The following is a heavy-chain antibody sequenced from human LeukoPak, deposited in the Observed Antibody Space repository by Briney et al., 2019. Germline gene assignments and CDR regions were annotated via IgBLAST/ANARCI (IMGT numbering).Heavy chain of an antibody. Sequence: GGSLRLSCAASGFTFSSYEMNWVRLAPGKGLEWVSFISSSGSNIYYADSVKGRFTISRDNAKNSLYLQMNSLRDEDTAVYYCARRGYCSVDSCFPFDYWGQGSLVTVSS. J-gene: IGHJ4*02. CDR2: ISSSGSNI. D-gene: IGHD2-15*01. CDR1: GFTFSSYE. CDR3: ARRGYCSVDSCFPFDY. V-gene: IGHV3-48*03.